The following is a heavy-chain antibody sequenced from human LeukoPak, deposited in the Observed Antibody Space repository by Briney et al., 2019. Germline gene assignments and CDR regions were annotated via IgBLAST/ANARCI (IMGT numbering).Heavy chain of an antibody. CDR1: GFTFSSFA. D-gene: IGHD2-8*02. Sequence: GGSLRLSCAASGFTFSSFAMIWVGQPPGKWLEWVSSIFPSGGEIHYADSVRGRFTISRDNSKSTLSLQMNSLRAEDTAIYYCATYRQVLLPFESWGQGTLVTVSS. CDR2: IFPSGGEI. V-gene: IGHV3-23*01. J-gene: IGHJ4*02. CDR3: ATYRQVLLPFES.